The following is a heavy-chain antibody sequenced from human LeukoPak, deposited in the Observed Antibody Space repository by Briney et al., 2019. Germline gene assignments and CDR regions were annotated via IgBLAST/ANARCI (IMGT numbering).Heavy chain of an antibody. D-gene: IGHD5-18*01. CDR3: ARHLSGVTGYTYGRGIDY. Sequence: GGSLRLSCAASGFTFSSYSMNWVRQAPGKGLEWVANIKKDGSEEYYVDSVKGRFTISRDNAKTSLYLQMNSLRVEDTSVYYCARHLSGVTGYTYGRGIDYWGQGTLVTVSS. CDR1: GFTFSSYS. V-gene: IGHV3-7*01. CDR2: IKKDGSEE. J-gene: IGHJ4*02.